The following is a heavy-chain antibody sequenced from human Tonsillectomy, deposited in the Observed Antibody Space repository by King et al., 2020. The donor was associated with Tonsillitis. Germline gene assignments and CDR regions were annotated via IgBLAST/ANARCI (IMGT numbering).Heavy chain of an antibody. CDR3: ATEGGRSGSGY. V-gene: IGHV3-7*01. Sequence: VQLVESGGGLVQPGGSLRLSCAVSGFTFSRYWMSWVRQAPGKGLEWVANIKEDGSDKHYVDSVKGRFPISRDNAKNSLFLQMTSLRAEDTAVYYCATEGGRSGSGYWGQGTLVTVSS. CDR1: GFTFSRYW. J-gene: IGHJ4*02. CDR2: IKEDGSDK. D-gene: IGHD3-10*01.